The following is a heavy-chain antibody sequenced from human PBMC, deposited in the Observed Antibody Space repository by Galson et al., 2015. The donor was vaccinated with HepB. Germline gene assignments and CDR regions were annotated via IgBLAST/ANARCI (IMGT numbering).Heavy chain of an antibody. CDR1: GYILTNYD. D-gene: IGHD6-6*01. CDR2: INPSSGST. V-gene: IGHV1-46*01. Sequence: SVKVSCKASGYILTNYDMHWVRQAPGQGLEWMGIINPSSGSTTYAQEFQGRVTMTRDTSTYTVFMELSSLRSEDTAVYFCARAYSSSSGLDYWGQGTLVTVSS. J-gene: IGHJ4*02. CDR3: ARAYSSSSGLDY.